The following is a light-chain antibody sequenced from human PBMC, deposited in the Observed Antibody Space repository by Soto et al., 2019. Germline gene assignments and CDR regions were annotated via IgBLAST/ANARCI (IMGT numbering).Light chain of an antibody. V-gene: IGKV3-20*01. CDR1: QSVSSSY. Sequence: VLGQSPGTLALSPGARATLSCRAIQSVSSSYLAWYQQKPGQAPRLLIYGASSRATGIPDRFSGSGSGTDFTLTISRLEPEDFAVYYCQQYGSSPPITFGQGTRLATK. J-gene: IGKJ5*01. CDR2: GAS. CDR3: QQYGSSPPIT.